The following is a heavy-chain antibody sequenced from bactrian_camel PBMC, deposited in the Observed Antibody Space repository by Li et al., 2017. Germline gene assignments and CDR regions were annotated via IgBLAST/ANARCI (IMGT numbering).Heavy chain of an antibody. Sequence: HVQLVESGGGSVQAGGSLRLSCAASGYTYNTYCVGWFRQAPGKEREGVAHIYAGDGTTAYADSVKGRFAISQDNAKNTGYLRMTSLKVEDTAVYYCAAVRSPGIVVALTGGCSSEYNYWGQGTQVTVS. J-gene: IGHJ4*01. CDR3: AAVRSPGIVVALTGGCSSEYNY. V-gene: IGHV3S1*01. CDR2: IYAGDGTT. CDR1: GYTYNTYC. D-gene: IGHD1*01.